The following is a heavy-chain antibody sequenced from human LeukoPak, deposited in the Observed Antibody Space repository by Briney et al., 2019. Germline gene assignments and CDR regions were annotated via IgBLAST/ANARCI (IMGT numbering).Heavy chain of an antibody. D-gene: IGHD6-13*01. CDR1: GYTFTSYA. Sequence: GASVKVSYKASGYTFTSYAMHWVRQAPGQRLEWMGWINAGNGNTKYSQEFQGRVTITRDTSASTAYMELSSLRSEDMAVYYCARSKGQQLVSNAFDIWGQGTMVTVSS. CDR2: INAGNGNT. J-gene: IGHJ3*02. CDR3: ARSKGQQLVSNAFDI. V-gene: IGHV1-3*03.